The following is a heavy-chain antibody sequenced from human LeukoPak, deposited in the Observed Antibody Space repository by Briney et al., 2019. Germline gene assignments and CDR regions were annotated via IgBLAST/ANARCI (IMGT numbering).Heavy chain of an antibody. CDR2: ISTYNGNT. V-gene: IGHV1-18*01. J-gene: IGHJ4*02. D-gene: IGHD6-19*01. Sequence: ASVTVSCKASGYTFTSYGITWVRQAPGQGLEWMGWISTYNGNTNYAQKFQGRVTMTTDTSTSTAYMDLSSLRSDDTAVYYCARRRWDQWLATFDYWGQGTLVTVSS. CDR3: ARRRWDQWLATFDY. CDR1: GYTFTSYG.